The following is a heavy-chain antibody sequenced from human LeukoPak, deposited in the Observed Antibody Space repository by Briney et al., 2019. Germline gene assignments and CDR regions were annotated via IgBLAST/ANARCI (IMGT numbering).Heavy chain of an antibody. Sequence: SETLSLTCTVSGGSISSYYWSWIRQPPGKGLEWIGYIYYSGSTNYNPSLKSRVTISVDTSKNQFSLKLSSVTAADTAVYYCASGASVRFLEWLLPNGMDVWGQGTTATVSS. CDR2: IYYSGST. CDR1: GGSISSYY. CDR3: ASGASVRFLEWLLPNGMDV. V-gene: IGHV4-59*01. J-gene: IGHJ6*02. D-gene: IGHD3-3*01.